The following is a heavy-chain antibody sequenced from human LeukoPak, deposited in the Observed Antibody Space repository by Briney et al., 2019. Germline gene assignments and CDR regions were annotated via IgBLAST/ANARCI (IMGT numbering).Heavy chain of an antibody. Sequence: GGSLRLSCAASGFTFNNYAMNWVRQAPGKGLEWVSYIRGGGSNTRYSDSVRGRFIISRDNSKNILYLQMNSLRAEDTAIYYCAKCSASYSNDAFDVWGRGTMVTVSS. CDR1: GFTFNNYA. V-gene: IGHV3-23*01. D-gene: IGHD3-10*02. J-gene: IGHJ3*01. CDR3: AKCSASYSNDAFDV. CDR2: IRGGGSNT.